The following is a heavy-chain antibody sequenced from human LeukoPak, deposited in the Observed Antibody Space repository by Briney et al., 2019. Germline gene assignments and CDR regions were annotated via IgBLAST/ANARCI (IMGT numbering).Heavy chain of an antibody. D-gene: IGHD3-9*01. CDR2: ISGSGGST. CDR1: GFTFSSYA. Sequence: GGSLRLSCAASGFTFSSYAMSWVRQAPGKGLEWVSAISGSGGSTYYADSVKGRFTISRDNSKNTLYLQMNSLRAEDTAVYYCAREGYYDILTGYYDNNWFDPWGQGTLATVSS. V-gene: IGHV3-23*01. J-gene: IGHJ5*02. CDR3: AREGYYDILTGYYDNNWFDP.